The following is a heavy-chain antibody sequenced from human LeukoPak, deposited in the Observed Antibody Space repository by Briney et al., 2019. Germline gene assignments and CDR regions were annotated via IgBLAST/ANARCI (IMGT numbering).Heavy chain of an antibody. CDR3: ARLTDYYDSSGYYRNYNWFDP. D-gene: IGHD3-22*01. V-gene: IGHV5-51*01. J-gene: IGHJ5*02. Sequence: GESLKISCKGSGYRFTNYWIAWVRQMPGKGLEWMGIIYPGDSDTKYSPSIPGQVTISADKSINTAYLQWSSLTASDTAMYYCARLTDYYDSSGYYRNYNWFDPWGQGTLVTVSS. CDR2: IYPGDSDT. CDR1: GYRFTNYW.